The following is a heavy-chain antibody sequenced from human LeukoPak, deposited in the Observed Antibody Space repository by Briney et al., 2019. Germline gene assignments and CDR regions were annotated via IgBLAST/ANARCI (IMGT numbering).Heavy chain of an antibody. J-gene: IGHJ4*02. V-gene: IGHV3-21*01. Sequence: GGSLRLSCAASGFTFSSYSMNWVRQAPGKGLEWVSSISSSSSYIYYADSVKGRFTISRDNAKNSLYLQMNSLRAEETAVYYCARVRGIVVVPAAPFDYWGQGTLVTVYS. CDR3: ARVRGIVVVPAAPFDY. CDR1: GFTFSSYS. CDR2: ISSSSSYI. D-gene: IGHD2-2*01.